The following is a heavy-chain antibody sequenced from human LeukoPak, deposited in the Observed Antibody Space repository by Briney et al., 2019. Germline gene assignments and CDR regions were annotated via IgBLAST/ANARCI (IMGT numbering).Heavy chain of an antibody. CDR3: ARRYDATAMIDY. D-gene: IGHD5-18*01. CDR1: GGSISSSLYY. V-gene: IGHV4-39*01. Sequence: PSETLSLTCTVSGGSISSSLYYWAWIRQSPGNGLEWIGSIYYSGSAYYNPSLKSRATISVDTSKNQFSLKLSSVTAADTAVYYCARRYDATAMIDYWGQGTPVTVSS. J-gene: IGHJ4*02. CDR2: IYYSGSA.